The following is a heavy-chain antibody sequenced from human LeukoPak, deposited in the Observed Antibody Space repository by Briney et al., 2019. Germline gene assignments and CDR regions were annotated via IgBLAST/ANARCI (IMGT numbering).Heavy chain of an antibody. CDR3: AKDLSFGRHVGMDY. J-gene: IGHJ4*02. CDR2: ISGSGGST. Sequence: GGSLRLSCAASGFTFSNYAMTWVRQAPGKGLEWVSAISGSGGSTYYADSVKGRFTISRDNSKNTLYLQMNSLRAEDTAVYYCAKDLSFGRHVGMDYWGQGTLVTVSS. V-gene: IGHV3-23*01. CDR1: GFTFSNYA. D-gene: IGHD1-26*01.